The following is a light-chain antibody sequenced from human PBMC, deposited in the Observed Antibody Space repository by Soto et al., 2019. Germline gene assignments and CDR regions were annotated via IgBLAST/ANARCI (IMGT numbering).Light chain of an antibody. CDR1: QDIRKY. J-gene: IGKJ2*01. Sequence: DIQMTQSPSSLSASVGDRVTITCQASQDIRKYLSWYQQKPGKAPKLLIHDASHLETGVASRFSGSGSGTDFTFTISSLQSEDIATYYCQQFDNPPYTFGQGTKLEIK. CDR3: QQFDNPPYT. CDR2: DAS. V-gene: IGKV1-33*01.